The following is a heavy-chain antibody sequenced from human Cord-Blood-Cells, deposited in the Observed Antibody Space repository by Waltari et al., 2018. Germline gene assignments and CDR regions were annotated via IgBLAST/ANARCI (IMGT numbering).Heavy chain of an antibody. CDR1: GYTFTCYY. D-gene: IGHD6-6*01. Sequence: QVQLVQSGDEVKKLAASVKVSCKASGYTFTCYYMNWVRQAPGQGLELRGWINPNSGGTNYAQKFQGRVTMTRDTSISTAYMELSRLRSDDTAVYYCASASSSLAFDIWGQGTMVTVSS. V-gene: IGHV1-2*02. CDR3: ASASSSLAFDI. CDR2: INPNSGGT. J-gene: IGHJ3*02.